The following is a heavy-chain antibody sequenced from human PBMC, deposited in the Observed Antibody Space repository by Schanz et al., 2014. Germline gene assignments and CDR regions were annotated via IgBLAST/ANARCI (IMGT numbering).Heavy chain of an antibody. Sequence: EVQLVESGGGLVKPGGFLRLSCAASGFTFSSYSMNWVRQAPGKGLEWVSYVSRSTPDIYYADSVKGRFTMSRDNAKNSVFLQMNSLRAEDTAVYYCAKGRFGELSAFDIWGQGTMVTVSS. CDR1: GFTFSSYS. CDR2: VSRSTPDI. J-gene: IGHJ3*02. V-gene: IGHV3-48*01. CDR3: AKGRFGELSAFDI. D-gene: IGHD3-10*01.